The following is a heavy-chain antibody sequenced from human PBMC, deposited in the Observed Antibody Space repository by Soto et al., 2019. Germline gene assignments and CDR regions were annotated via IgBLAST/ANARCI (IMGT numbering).Heavy chain of an antibody. CDR1: GGSISSYY. J-gene: IGHJ5*02. V-gene: IGHV4-59*01. CDR2: IYYSGST. D-gene: IGHD6-25*01. Sequence: SETLSLTCTVSGGSISSYYWSWIRQPPGRGLEWIGYIYYSGSTNYNPSLKSRVTISVDTSKNQFSLKLSSVTAADTAVYYCARVPPLGDWFDPWGQGTLVTVSS. CDR3: ARVPPLGDWFDP.